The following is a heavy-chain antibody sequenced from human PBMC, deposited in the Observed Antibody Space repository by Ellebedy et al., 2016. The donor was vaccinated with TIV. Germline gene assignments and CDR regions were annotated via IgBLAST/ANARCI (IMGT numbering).Heavy chain of an antibody. CDR3: AKAAFGGVIVFDY. Sequence: GESLKISCAASGFTVSSTYMNWVRQAPGKGLEWVSALSGSGGSTYHADSVKGRFTITRDNSKNTLDLQMNSMRAEDTAVYYCAKAAFGGVIVFDYWGQGTLVTVSS. J-gene: IGHJ4*02. CDR1: GFTVSSTY. CDR2: LSGSGGST. V-gene: IGHV3-23*01. D-gene: IGHD3-16*02.